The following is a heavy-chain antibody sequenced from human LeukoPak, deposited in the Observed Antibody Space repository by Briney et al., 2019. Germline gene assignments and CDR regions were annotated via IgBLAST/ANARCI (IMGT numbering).Heavy chain of an antibody. CDR3: ARDHSSGWYFSDYYYYGMDV. J-gene: IGHJ6*02. CDR2: ISAYNGNT. V-gene: IGHV1-18*01. D-gene: IGHD6-19*01. CDR1: GYTFTSYG. Sequence: ASVNVSCKASGYTFTSYGISWVRQAPGQGLEWMGWISAYNGNTNYAQKLQGRVTMTTDTSTSTAYMELRSLRSDDTAVYYCARDHSSGWYFSDYYYYGMDVWGQGTTVTVSS.